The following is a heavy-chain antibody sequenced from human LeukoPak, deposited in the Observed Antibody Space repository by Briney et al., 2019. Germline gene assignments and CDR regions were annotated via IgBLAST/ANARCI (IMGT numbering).Heavy chain of an antibody. D-gene: IGHD2-2*01. CDR1: GFTFSSYW. Sequence: GGSLRLSCAASGFTFSSYWMHWVRQAPGKGLVWVSRINSDGSSTSYADSVKGRFTISRDNAKNTLYLQMNSLRAEDTAVYYCARDIVVAPAAWHYYYGMDVWGQGTTVTVSS. V-gene: IGHV3-74*01. CDR3: ARDIVVAPAAWHYYYGMDV. J-gene: IGHJ6*02. CDR2: INSDGSST.